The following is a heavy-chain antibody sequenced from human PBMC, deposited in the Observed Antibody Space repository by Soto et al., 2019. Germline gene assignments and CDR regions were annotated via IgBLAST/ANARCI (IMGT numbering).Heavy chain of an antibody. Sequence: ASVKVSCKASGYTFTSYAMHWVRQAPGQRLEWMGWINAGNGNTKYSQKFQGRVTITRDTSASTAYMELSSLRSEDTAVYYCATGSNSWFAFDIWGQGTMVTXSS. V-gene: IGHV1-3*01. J-gene: IGHJ3*02. CDR3: ATGSNSWFAFDI. CDR2: INAGNGNT. D-gene: IGHD6-13*01. CDR1: GYTFTSYA.